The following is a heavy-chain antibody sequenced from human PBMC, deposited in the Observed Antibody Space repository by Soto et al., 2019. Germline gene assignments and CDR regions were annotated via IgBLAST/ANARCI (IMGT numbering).Heavy chain of an antibody. CDR2: INPNSGGT. Sequence: QVQLVQSGAEVKKPGASVKVSCKASGYTFTGYYMHWVRQAPGQGLEWMGWINPNSGGTNYAQKFQGWVTMTRDTSISTAYMELSRLRSDDTAVYYCASSIAAAGTWGDYDYGMDVWGQGTTVTGSS. CDR1: GYTFTGYY. CDR3: ASSIAAAGTWGDYDYGMDV. J-gene: IGHJ6*02. V-gene: IGHV1-2*04. D-gene: IGHD6-13*01.